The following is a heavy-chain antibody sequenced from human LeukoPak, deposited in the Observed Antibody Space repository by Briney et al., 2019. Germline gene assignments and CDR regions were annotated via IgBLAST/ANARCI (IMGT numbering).Heavy chain of an antibody. J-gene: IGHJ4*02. CDR1: GFTFSSYS. V-gene: IGHV3-30*14. Sequence: GGSLRLSCEASGFTFSSYSMNWVRQAPGKGLEWVAVISYDGSNKYYADSVKGRFTISRDNSKNTLYLQMNSLRAEDTAVYYCARGDGYNYFESWGQGTLVTVSS. CDR3: ARGDGYNYFES. CDR2: ISYDGSNK. D-gene: IGHD5-24*01.